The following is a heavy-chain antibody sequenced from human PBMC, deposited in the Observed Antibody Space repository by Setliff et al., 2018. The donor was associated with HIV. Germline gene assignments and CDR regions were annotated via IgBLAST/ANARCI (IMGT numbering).Heavy chain of an antibody. J-gene: IGHJ3*02. D-gene: IGHD4-17*01. CDR1: GGSISSSSHY. V-gene: IGHV4-39*07. CDR3: ARDDYGYYTVFDI. CDR2: MSYSGNT. Sequence: PSETLSLTCTVSGGSISSSSHYWGWIRQPPRKGLEWIGSMSYSGNTYNNPSLKSRVTISVDTSKNQFSLKLSSVTAADTAVYYCARDDYGYYTVFDIWGQGTMVTVSS.